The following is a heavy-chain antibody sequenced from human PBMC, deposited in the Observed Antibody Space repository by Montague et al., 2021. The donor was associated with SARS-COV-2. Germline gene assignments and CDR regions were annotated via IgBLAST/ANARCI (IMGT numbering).Heavy chain of an antibody. Sequence: CAISGDSVSSNSAAWNWIRQSPSRGLEWLGRTYYRSRWFNDYAVSIRSRITINPDTSKNQFSLQLNSETPEDTAVYYCARATEWRGYYYYYYMDVWGKGTTVTVSS. CDR3: ARATEWRGYYYYYYMDV. J-gene: IGHJ6*03. CDR1: GDSVSSNSAA. D-gene: IGHD1-14*01. V-gene: IGHV6-1*01. CDR2: TYYRSRWFN.